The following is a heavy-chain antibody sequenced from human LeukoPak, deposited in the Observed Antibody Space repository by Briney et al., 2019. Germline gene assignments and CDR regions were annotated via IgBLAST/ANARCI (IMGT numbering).Heavy chain of an antibody. J-gene: IGHJ3*01. CDR2: IYYSGST. CDR3: AGRTVVVATNHDAFDV. Sequence: PSETLSLTCTVSGGSLSSYYWSWIRQPPGKGLEWIGYIYYSGSTNYNPSLKSRVTISVDTSKNQFSLKLSSVTAADTAVYYCAGRTVVVATNHDAFDVWGQGTMVAVSS. V-gene: IGHV4-59*01. CDR1: GGSLSSYY. D-gene: IGHD2-15*01.